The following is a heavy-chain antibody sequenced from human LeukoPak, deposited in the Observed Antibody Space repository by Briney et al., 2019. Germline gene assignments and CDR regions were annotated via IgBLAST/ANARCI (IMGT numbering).Heavy chain of an antibody. CDR1: GFTFSSYS. Sequence: GGSLRLSCAASGFTFSSYSMNWVRQAPGKGLEWVSSISSSSSYIYYADSVKGRFTISRDNAKNSLYLQMNSLRAEDTAVYYCARVRSSGWPDYYYYMDVWGKGTTVTISS. CDR3: ARVRSSGWPDYYYYMDV. J-gene: IGHJ6*03. CDR2: ISSSSSYI. D-gene: IGHD6-19*01. V-gene: IGHV3-21*01.